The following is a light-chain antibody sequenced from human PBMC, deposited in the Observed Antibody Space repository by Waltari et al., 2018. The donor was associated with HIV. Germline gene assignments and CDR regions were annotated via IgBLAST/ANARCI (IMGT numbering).Light chain of an antibody. CDR1: SSNIGRNN. CDR2: RDN. CDR3: VVCDDSRSGVV. J-gene: IGLJ2*01. Sequence: QSVVTPSPSASGTPGQRVTISCSGSSSNIGRNNVFWYHHLPGTAPKLLIYRDNQRPVWVPAGISGSRSGTSASLAIRGLRSEDGAVYYCVVCDDSRSGVVFGGGTSLTVL. V-gene: IGLV1-47*01.